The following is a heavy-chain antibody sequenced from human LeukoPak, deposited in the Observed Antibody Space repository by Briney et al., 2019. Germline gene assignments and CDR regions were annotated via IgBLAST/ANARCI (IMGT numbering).Heavy chain of an antibody. Sequence: SVKVSCKASGGTFSSYAISWVRQAPGQGLEWMGRIIPILGIANYAQKFQGRVTITADKSTSTAYMGLSSLRSEDTAVYYCARDLGYDSSGYYSDYWGQGTLVTVSS. D-gene: IGHD3-22*01. CDR1: GGTFSSYA. V-gene: IGHV1-69*04. CDR3: ARDLGYDSSGYYSDY. CDR2: IIPILGIA. J-gene: IGHJ4*02.